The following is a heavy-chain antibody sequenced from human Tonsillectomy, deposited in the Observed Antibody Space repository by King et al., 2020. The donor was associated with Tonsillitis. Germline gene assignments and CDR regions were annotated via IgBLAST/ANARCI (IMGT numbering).Heavy chain of an antibody. D-gene: IGHD3-10*01. V-gene: IGHV1-46*04. CDR3: ARDRLLWFGEFYLDS. Sequence: VQLVESGAEVKKPGASVKVSCKASGYTFTSYYIHWVRQAPGQGFEWMGIINPSGGSTSYAQKLQGRVNMTRDTSTSTVYMELSSLRSEDTAVYYCARDRLLWFGEFYLDSWGQGTLVTVAS. J-gene: IGHJ4*02. CDR2: INPSGGST. CDR1: GYTFTSYY.